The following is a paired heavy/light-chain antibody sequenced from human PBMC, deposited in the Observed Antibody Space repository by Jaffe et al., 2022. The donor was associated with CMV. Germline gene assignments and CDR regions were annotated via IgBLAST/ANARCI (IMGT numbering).Light chain of an antibody. V-gene: IGKV1-9*01. J-gene: IGKJ1*01. CDR2: AAS. CDR3: QQLNSYPRT. Sequence: IQLTQSPSSLSASVGDRVTITCRASQGISSYLAWYQQKPGKAPKLLIYAASTLQSGVPSRFSGSGSGTDFTLTISSLQPEDFATYYCQQLNSYPRTFGQGTKVEIK. CDR1: QGISSY.
Heavy chain of an antibody. CDR3: ARGPKGVYTATHPGYYYGMDV. CDR2: ISSSSSTI. D-gene: IGHD5-18*01. Sequence: EVQLVESGGGLVQPGGSLRLSCAASGFTFSSYSMNWVRQAPGKGLEWVSYISSSSSTIYYADSVKGRFTISRDNAKNSLYLQMNSLRDEDTAVYYCARGPKGVYTATHPGYYYGMDVWGQGTTVTVSS. V-gene: IGHV3-48*02. J-gene: IGHJ6*02. CDR1: GFTFSSYS.